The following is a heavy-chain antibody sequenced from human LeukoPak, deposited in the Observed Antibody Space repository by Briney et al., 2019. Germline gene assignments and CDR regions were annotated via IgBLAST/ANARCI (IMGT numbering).Heavy chain of an antibody. CDR3: ARGRDDSSGYYYGHSPFDY. D-gene: IGHD3-22*01. J-gene: IGHJ4*02. V-gene: IGHV4-34*01. Sequence: SETLSLTCAVYGGSFSGYYWSWIRQPPGKGLEWIGEINHSGSTNYNPSLKSRVTMSVDTSKNQFSLKLSSVTAADTAVYYCARGRDDSSGYYYGHSPFDYWGQGTLVTVSS. CDR2: INHSGST. CDR1: GGSFSGYY.